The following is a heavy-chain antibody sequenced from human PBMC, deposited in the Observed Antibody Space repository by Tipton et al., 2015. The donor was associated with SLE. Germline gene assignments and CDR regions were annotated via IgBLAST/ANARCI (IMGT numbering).Heavy chain of an antibody. CDR2: INHSGST. V-gene: IGHV4-39*07. CDR3: AREITGTTTDAFDI. CDR1: GGSISSSSYY. J-gene: IGHJ3*02. Sequence: TLSLTCTVSGGSISSSSYYCGWIRQPPGKGLEWIGEINHSGSTNYNPSLKSRVTISVDTSKNQFSLKLSSVTAADTAVYYCAREITGTTTDAFDIWGQGTMVTVSS. D-gene: IGHD1-14*01.